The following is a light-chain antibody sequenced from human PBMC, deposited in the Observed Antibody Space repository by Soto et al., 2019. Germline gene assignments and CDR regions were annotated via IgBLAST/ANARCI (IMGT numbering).Light chain of an antibody. CDR2: GAS. CDR1: HDITNY. CDR3: LQHNSYPPT. V-gene: IGKV1-17*01. J-gene: IGKJ1*01. Sequence: DIQMTQSPSSLSASVGDRVTITCQASHDITNYLNWYQHKPGKAPKLLIYGASSLQSGVPSRFSGSGSGTEFTLTISSLQPEDFATYYCLQHNSYPPTFGQGTKVEIK.